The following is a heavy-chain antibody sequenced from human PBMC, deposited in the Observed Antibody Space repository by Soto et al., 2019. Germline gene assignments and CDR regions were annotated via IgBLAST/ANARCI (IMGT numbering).Heavy chain of an antibody. CDR1: GGSVSSYY. CDR3: SRVGPSRKWIDP. V-gene: IGHV4-59*02. CDR2: IYNGGTT. Sequence: SETLSLTCTVSGGSVSSYYWSWVRQPPGKRPEWIAYIYNGGTTNYNPSLKSRLTISLDTSKNQFSLKLSSVTAADTAVYFCSRVGPSRKWIDPWGPGIQVTVSS. J-gene: IGHJ5*02.